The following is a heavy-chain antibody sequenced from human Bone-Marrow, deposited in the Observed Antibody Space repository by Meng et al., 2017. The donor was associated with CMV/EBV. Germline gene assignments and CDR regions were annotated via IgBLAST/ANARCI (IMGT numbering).Heavy chain of an antibody. V-gene: IGHV4-34*01. CDR2: INHRGST. CDR3: ARARDGTGTTWVLDY. D-gene: IGHD1-7*01. J-gene: IGHJ4*02. Sequence: SETLSLTCAVYGGSFSSYYWGWIRQPPGKGLEWIGEINHRGSTNYNPSLKSRVTISVDTSKNQLSLRLSSVTAADTAVYYCARARDGTGTTWVLDYWGQGTLVTVSS. CDR1: GGSFSSYY.